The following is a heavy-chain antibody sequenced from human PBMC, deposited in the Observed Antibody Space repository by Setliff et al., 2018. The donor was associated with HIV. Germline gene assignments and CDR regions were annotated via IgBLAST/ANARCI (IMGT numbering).Heavy chain of an antibody. J-gene: IGHJ4*02. CDR3: STLATFGVLIFDL. CDR2: INPEDGEI. V-gene: IGHV1-69-2*01. Sequence: ASVKVSCKASGYTFTDYYIHWVQQAPGKGLEWMGRINPEDGEIIYAEKFQGRVTIAADTSTDTAFMELSSLTSADTAVYYCSTLATFGVLIFDLWGQGTLVTVSS. D-gene: IGHD3-3*01. CDR1: GYTFTDYY.